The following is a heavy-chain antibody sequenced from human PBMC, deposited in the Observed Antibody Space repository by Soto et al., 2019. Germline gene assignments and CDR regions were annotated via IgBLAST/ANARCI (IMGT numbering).Heavy chain of an antibody. Sequence: SETLSLTCTVSGGSIRSGGYYWSWIRQHPGKGLEWIGYIYYSGSTYYNPSLKSRVTISVDTSKNQFSLKLSSVTAADTAVYYCARGMEKYGDYHYWGQGTLVTVSS. CDR2: IYYSGST. J-gene: IGHJ4*02. D-gene: IGHD4-17*01. CDR1: GGSIRSGGYY. CDR3: ARGMEKYGDYHY. V-gene: IGHV4-31*03.